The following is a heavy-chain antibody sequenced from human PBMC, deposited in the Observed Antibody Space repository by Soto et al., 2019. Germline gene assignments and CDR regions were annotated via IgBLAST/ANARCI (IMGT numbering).Heavy chain of an antibody. D-gene: IGHD3-10*01. CDR3: VNGGWLGD. CDR2: INNDGSRA. CDR1: GFTFRNNW. Sequence: EVQLVESGGGLVQPGESLRLSCVASGFTFRNNWMHWARQAPGKGLVWVAHINNDGSRAIYVDSVKGRFTISRDNAKNTLFLLMDSLRVEDTAVYYCVNGGWLGDWGQGTLVTVSS. V-gene: IGHV3-74*01. J-gene: IGHJ4*02.